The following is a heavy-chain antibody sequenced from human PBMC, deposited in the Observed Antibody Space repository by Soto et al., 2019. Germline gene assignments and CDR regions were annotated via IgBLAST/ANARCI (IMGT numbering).Heavy chain of an antibody. Sequence: QVQLQESGPGLVKPSQTLSLTCTGSGGSISSGGYYWSWIRQHPGKGLEWIGYIYYSGSTYYNPSLKSRVTISVYPSKKQFPLRMGSGTAADTAVYYCARGIQGGLFDYWGQGTLDTVSS. CDR1: GGSISSGGYY. CDR2: IYYSGST. V-gene: IGHV4-31*03. J-gene: IGHJ4*02. CDR3: ARGIQGGLFDY. D-gene: IGHD3-16*01.